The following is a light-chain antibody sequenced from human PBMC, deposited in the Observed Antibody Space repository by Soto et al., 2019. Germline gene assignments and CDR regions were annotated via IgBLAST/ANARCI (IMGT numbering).Light chain of an antibody. Sequence: ETVLTQSPGTLSLSPGERATLSCRASQTVISTYLAWYQQKPGQAPRLLIYGASSRATGIPDRFSGSGSGTDFTLSVSRLEPEDFAVYYCQQFGDSLTFGGGSKVEI. CDR2: GAS. V-gene: IGKV3-20*01. J-gene: IGKJ4*01. CDR3: QQFGDSLT. CDR1: QTVISTY.